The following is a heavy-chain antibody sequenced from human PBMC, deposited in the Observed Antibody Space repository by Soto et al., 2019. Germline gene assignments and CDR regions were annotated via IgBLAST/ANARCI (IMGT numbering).Heavy chain of an antibody. J-gene: IGHJ6*02. CDR1: GFTFSSYG. V-gene: IGHV3-30*18. Sequence: QVQLVESGGGVVQPGRSLRLSCAASGFTFSSYGMHWVRQAPGKGLEWVAVISYDGSNKYYADSVKGRFTISRDNSKNTLDLQMNSLRAEDTAVYYCAKPIRYYNYAMDVWGQGPTVTVSS. CDR3: AKPIRYYNYAMDV. CDR2: ISYDGSNK.